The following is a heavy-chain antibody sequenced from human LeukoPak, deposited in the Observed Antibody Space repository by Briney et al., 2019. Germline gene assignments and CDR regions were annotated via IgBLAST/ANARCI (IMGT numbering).Heavy chain of an antibody. J-gene: IGHJ3*02. Sequence: KSSETLSLTCTVSGGSISSSRYYWGWIRQPPGKGLEWIANVYYSGSTYYNPSLKSRITISVDTSKNQFSLKMSSVTAADTAVYYCAKYRITMIVVGGAFDIWGQGTMVTVSS. CDR1: GGSISSSRYY. V-gene: IGHV4-39*01. CDR3: AKYRITMIVVGGAFDI. CDR2: VYYSGST. D-gene: IGHD3-22*01.